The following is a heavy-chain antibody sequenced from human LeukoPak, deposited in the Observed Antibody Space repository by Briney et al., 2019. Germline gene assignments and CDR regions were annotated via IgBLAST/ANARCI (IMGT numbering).Heavy chain of an antibody. CDR2: IIPIFGTA. V-gene: IGHV1-69*06. CDR3: ARAVAGRDIDAFDI. D-gene: IGHD6-19*01. Sequence: SVKVSCKASGGTFSSYAISWVRQAPGQGLEWMGGIIPIFGTANYAQKFQGRVTITADKSTSTAYMELSSLRSEDTAVYYCARAVAGRDIDAFDIWGQGTMVTVSS. J-gene: IGHJ3*02. CDR1: GGTFSSYA.